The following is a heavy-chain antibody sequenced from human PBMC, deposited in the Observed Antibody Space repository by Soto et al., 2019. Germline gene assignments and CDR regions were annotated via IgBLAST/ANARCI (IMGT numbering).Heavy chain of an antibody. CDR3: ARVGGYCSSTSCYDNYYYYGMDV. CDR2: IIPILGIA. CDR1: GGTFSSYT. Sequence: QVQLVQSGAEVKKPGSSVKVSCKASGGTFSSYTISWVRQAPGQGLEWMGRIIPILGIANYAQKFQGRVTITADKSTSTDYMELSSLRSEDTAVYYCARVGGYCSSTSCYDNYYYYGMDVWGQGTTVTVSS. J-gene: IGHJ6*02. V-gene: IGHV1-69*02. D-gene: IGHD2-2*01.